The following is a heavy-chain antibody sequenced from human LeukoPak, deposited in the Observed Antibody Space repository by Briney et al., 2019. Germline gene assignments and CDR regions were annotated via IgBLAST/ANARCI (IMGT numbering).Heavy chain of an antibody. CDR2: INPNSGGT. V-gene: IGHV1-2*02. D-gene: IGHD3-10*01. CDR3: ARDGGSGGYYNPQYYYYYMDV. Sequence: ASVKVSCKASGYTFTGYYMHWVRQAPGQGLEWMGWINPNSGGTNYAQKFQGRVTMTRDTSISTAYMELSRLRSDDTAVYYCARDGGSGGYYNPQYYYYYMDVWGKGTTVTVSS. CDR1: GYTFTGYY. J-gene: IGHJ6*03.